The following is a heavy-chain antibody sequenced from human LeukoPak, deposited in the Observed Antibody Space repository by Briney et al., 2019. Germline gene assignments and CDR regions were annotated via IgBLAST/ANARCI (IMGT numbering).Heavy chain of an antibody. CDR1: GFTFSGSA. J-gene: IGHJ4*02. CDR3: TRRPSHYYDSSGYYYFDY. V-gene: IGHV3-73*01. CDR2: IRSKANSYAT. D-gene: IGHD3-22*01. Sequence: PGGSLRLSCAASGFTFSGSAMHWVRQASGKGLEWVGRIRSKANSYATAYAASVKGRFTISSDDSKNTAYLQMNSLKTEDTAVYYCTRRPSHYYDSSGYYYFDYWGQGTLVTVSS.